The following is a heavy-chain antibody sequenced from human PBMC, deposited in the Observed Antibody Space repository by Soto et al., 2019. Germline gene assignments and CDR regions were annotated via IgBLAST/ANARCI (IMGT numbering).Heavy chain of an antibody. CDR2: IYYSGST. CDR1: GGSLSSYY. Sequence: SQTLSLTCTVSGGSLSSYYWSWIRQPPGKGLEWIGYIYYSGSTNYNPSLKSRVTISVDTSKNQFSLKLSSVTAADTAVYYCARLGGVYASNWFDPWGQGTLVTVSS. D-gene: IGHD2-8*01. J-gene: IGHJ5*02. V-gene: IGHV4-59*01. CDR3: ARLGGVYASNWFDP.